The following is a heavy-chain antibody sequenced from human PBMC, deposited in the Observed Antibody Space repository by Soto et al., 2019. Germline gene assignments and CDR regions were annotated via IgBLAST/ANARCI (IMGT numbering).Heavy chain of an antibody. Sequence: SETLSLTCAVSGGSLGGAGYSWSWIRPPPGGGLEWIGYIYHSGTILYNPSLKTRLTISLDMSNNKFSLTLNSVTAADAAVYYCARAQFYSGSGNYNHLMFDPWGQGTQVTVSS. CDR2: IYHSGTI. CDR1: GGSLGGAGYS. D-gene: IGHD3-10*01. V-gene: IGHV4-30-2*01. CDR3: ARAQFYSGSGNYNHLMFDP. J-gene: IGHJ5*02.